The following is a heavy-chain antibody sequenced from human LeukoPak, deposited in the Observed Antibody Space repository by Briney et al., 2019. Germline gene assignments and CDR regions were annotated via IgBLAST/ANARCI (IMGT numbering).Heavy chain of an antibody. CDR2: INAYTGNT. CDR1: GYIFNNYG. CDR3: ARDRGTAFPPPFDY. Sequence: ASVKVSCKASGYIFNNYGISWVRQAPGQGLEWMGWINAYTGNTNYTQKLQARVTMTRDTSTSTALMELRSLRSDDTAVYYCARDRGTAFPPPFDYWGQGTLVTVSS. V-gene: IGHV1-18*01. D-gene: IGHD2-21*02. J-gene: IGHJ4*02.